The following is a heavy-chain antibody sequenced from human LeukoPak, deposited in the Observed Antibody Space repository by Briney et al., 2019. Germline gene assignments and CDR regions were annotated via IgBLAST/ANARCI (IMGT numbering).Heavy chain of an antibody. Sequence: PGGSLRLSCAASGFTFSGSAMHWVRRASGKGLEWVGRIRSKANSYATAYAASVKGRFTISRDDSKNTAYLQMNSLKTEDTAVYYCTRPEYSSSWYVDYWGQGTLVTVSS. CDR1: GFTFSGSA. V-gene: IGHV3-73*01. CDR2: IRSKANSYAT. D-gene: IGHD6-13*01. CDR3: TRPEYSSSWYVDY. J-gene: IGHJ4*02.